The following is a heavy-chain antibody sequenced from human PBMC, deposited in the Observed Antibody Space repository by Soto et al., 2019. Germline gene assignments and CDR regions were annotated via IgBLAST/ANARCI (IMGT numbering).Heavy chain of an antibody. CDR3: ARGGGWRWTPP. Sequence: QVQLQQRGAGLLKPSETLSLTCGVYGGSLSGYYWSWIRQLPGKGLEWIGEITPGGSAAYHPSLRRRAAISLDTSKHQISLEMNSVTVADTGVYYCARGGGWRWTPPWGQGTLVTVSS. J-gene: IGHJ4*02. V-gene: IGHV4-34*01. CDR1: GGSLSGYY. CDR2: ITPGGSA. D-gene: IGHD3-3*01.